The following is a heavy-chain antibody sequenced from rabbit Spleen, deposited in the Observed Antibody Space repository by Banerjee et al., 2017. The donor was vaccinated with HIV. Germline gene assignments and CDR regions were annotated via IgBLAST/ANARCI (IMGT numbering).Heavy chain of an antibody. J-gene: IGHJ4*01. CDR1: GFDFSSYY. D-gene: IGHD1-1*01. Sequence: QEQLKESGGGLVQPGGSLKVSCIASGFDFSSYYMSWVRQAPGKGLEWIGYFDPIFGRTYYASWVNGRFTISKTSSTTVTLRMTSLTAADRATYFCARDLVGVIGWNFYLWGPGTLVTVS. CDR2: FDPIFGRT. V-gene: IGHV1S45*01. CDR3: ARDLVGVIGWNFYL.